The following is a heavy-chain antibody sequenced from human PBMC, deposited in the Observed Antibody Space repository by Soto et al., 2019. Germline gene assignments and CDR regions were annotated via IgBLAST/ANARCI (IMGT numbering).Heavy chain of an antibody. CDR1: GYTFTSYD. D-gene: IGHD6-19*01. J-gene: IGHJ4*02. V-gene: IGHV1-8*01. CDR2: INPNSGNT. Sequence: QVQLVQSGAEVKKPGASVKVSCKASGYTFTSYDINWVRQATGQRLEWMGWINPNSGNTGYAQKFQGRVTMTRSTSISTVYMELSSLRSEDTAVYYCARVKVAGSSLGYWGQGTLVTVSS. CDR3: ARVKVAGSSLGY.